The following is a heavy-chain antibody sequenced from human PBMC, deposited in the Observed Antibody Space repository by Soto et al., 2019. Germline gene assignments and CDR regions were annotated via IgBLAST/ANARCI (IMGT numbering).Heavy chain of an antibody. V-gene: IGHV3-11*06. Sequence: GGSLRLSCAASGFIFRDFYMSWIRQVPGKGLEWLSKISSSSSSTDYADSVKGRFTISRDNAKNSLYLQMSSLRAEDTAVYYCARDRCAGSIFGGHYGMDVWGQGTTVTVSS. CDR3: ARDRCAGSIFGGHYGMDV. CDR1: GFIFRDFY. D-gene: IGHD3-3*01. J-gene: IGHJ6*02. CDR2: ISSSSSST.